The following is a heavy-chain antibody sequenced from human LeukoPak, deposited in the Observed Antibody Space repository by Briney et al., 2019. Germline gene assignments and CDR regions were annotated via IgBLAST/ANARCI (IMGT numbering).Heavy chain of an antibody. CDR2: IIPIFGTA. V-gene: IGHV1-69*13. D-gene: IGHD5-12*01. Sequence: SVKVSCKASGGTFSSYAISWVRQAPGQGLEWMGGIIPIFGTANYAQKFQGRVTITADESTSTAYMELSSLRSEDTAVYYCARGHSGYDVALSGRLDYWGQGTLVTVSA. J-gene: IGHJ4*02. CDR3: ARGHSGYDVALSGRLDY. CDR1: GGTFSSYA.